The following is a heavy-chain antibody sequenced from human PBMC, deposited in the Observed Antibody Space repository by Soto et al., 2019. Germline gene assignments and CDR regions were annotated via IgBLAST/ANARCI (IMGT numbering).Heavy chain of an antibody. CDR3: AHIVVAGLGYDFDY. J-gene: IGHJ4*02. CDR2: IYWDDDK. CDR1: GFSLSSTRVA. D-gene: IGHD6-19*01. Sequence: QITLKESGPTLVKPTQTLTLTCTFSGFSLSSTRVAVGWIRQPPGKALEWLALIYWDDDKRYSSFLKSRLTIXXXTXXTQVVLTMDNMDPVDTARYYCAHIVVAGLGYDFDYWGQGTLVTVSS. V-gene: IGHV2-5*02.